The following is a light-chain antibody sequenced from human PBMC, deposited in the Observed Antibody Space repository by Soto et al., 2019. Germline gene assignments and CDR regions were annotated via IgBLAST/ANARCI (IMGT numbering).Light chain of an antibody. J-gene: IGLJ2*01. CDR2: SNN. Sequence: QSVLTQPPSASGTPGQRVTISCSGSSSNIGSNTVNWYQQLPGTAPRLLIYSNNQRPSGVPDRFSGSKSGTSASLAISGLQSADEADYYCAAWDDSLNGVFGGGTKLTVL. CDR1: SSNIGSNT. CDR3: AAWDDSLNGV. V-gene: IGLV1-44*01.